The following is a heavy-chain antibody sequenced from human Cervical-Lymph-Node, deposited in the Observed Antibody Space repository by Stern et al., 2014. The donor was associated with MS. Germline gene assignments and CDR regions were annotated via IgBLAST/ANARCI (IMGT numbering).Heavy chain of an antibody. Sequence: QVQLVQSGAEVKKPGASVKVSCKASGYSFTGYYIHWVRRAPGQGLEWMGRIDPKSGGANYAQRFHGGVTLTRDTSNSTSYMELSSLRSDDTAIYYCARQYCSGGKCHSSAYNYNGLDVWGQGTTITVSS. CDR3: ARQYCSGGKCHSSAYNYNGLDV. D-gene: IGHD2-15*01. CDR1: GYSFTGYY. CDR2: IDPKSGGA. V-gene: IGHV1-2*06. J-gene: IGHJ6*02.